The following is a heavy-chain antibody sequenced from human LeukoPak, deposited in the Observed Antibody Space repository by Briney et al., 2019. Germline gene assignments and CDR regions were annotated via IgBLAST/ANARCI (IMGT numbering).Heavy chain of an antibody. D-gene: IGHD6-6*01. J-gene: IGHJ6*03. CDR1: GFTFSSYS. CDR2: ISSSSSTI. Sequence: GGSLRLSCAASGFTFSSYSMNWVRQAPGKGLEWVSYISSSSSTIYYADSVKGRFTISRDNAKNSLYLQMNSLRAEDTAVYYCARDSRIAARPIYYYYMDVWGKGTTVTVSS. CDR3: ARDSRIAARPIYYYYMDV. V-gene: IGHV3-48*01.